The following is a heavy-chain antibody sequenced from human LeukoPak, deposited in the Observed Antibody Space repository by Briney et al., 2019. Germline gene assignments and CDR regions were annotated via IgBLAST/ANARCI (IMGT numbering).Heavy chain of an antibody. CDR2: ISSSSSYI. V-gene: IGHV3-21*01. CDR3: ARGLARYWFDP. J-gene: IGHJ5*02. CDR1: GFTFSSYS. Sequence: GGSLRLSCAASGFTFSSYSMNWVRQAPGKGLEWVSSISSSSSYIYYADSVKGRFTISRDNAKNSLYLQMNSLRAEDTAVYYCARGLARYWFDPWGQGTLVTVSS.